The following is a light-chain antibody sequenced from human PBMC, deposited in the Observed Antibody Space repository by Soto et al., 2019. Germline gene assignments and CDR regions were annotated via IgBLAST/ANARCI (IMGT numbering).Light chain of an antibody. J-gene: IGKJ1*01. CDR3: QQYNSFIWT. CDR1: QTISSW. CDR2: AAS. V-gene: IGKV1-5*01. Sequence: DIQMTQSPSTLSGSVGDRVTITCRASQTISSWLAWYQQKPGKAPKLLIYAASTLQSGVPSRFSGSGSGTDFNLTISSLQPEDFATYYCQQYNSFIWTFGQGTKVDIK.